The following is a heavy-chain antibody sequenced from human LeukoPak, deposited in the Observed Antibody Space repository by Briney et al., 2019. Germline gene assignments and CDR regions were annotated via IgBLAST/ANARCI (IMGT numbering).Heavy chain of an antibody. V-gene: IGHV4-59*12. CDR3: ARTIGYSSSWYNDY. CDR1: GGSISSYY. D-gene: IGHD6-13*01. J-gene: IGHJ4*02. CDR2: IYYSGST. Sequence: SETLSLTCTVSGGSISSYYWSWIRQPPGKGLEWIGYIYYSGSTNYNPSLKSRVTISVDTSKNQFSLKLSSVTAADTAVYYCARTIGYSSSWYNDYWGQGTLVTVSS.